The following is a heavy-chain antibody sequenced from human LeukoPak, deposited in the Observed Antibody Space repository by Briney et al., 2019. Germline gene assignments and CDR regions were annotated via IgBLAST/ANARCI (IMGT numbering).Heavy chain of an antibody. Sequence: PSETLSLTCTVSVASISTTNFYWAWIRQPPGKGLESIGNIHYTGRTYFNASLNSRVTISVDTSKNQFSLKLTSVSAADTAVYYCARQGSMTRGGYWLDPWGRGTLVIVSS. D-gene: IGHD3-10*01. CDR1: VASISTTNFY. CDR2: IHYTGRT. V-gene: IGHV4-39*01. J-gene: IGHJ5*02. CDR3: ARQGSMTRGGYWLDP.